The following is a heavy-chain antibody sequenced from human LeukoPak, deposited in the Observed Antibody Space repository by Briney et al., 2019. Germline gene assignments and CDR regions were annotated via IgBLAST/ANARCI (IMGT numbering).Heavy chain of an antibody. CDR3: ATPLGYCSSTSCYGGDAFDT. D-gene: IGHD2-2*01. Sequence: SETLSLTCTVSGYSISSGYYWGWIRQPPGKGLEWIGSIYHSGSTYYNPSLKSRVTISVDTSKNQFSLKLSSVTAADTAVYYCATPLGYCSSTSCYGGDAFDTWGQGTMVTVSS. J-gene: IGHJ3*02. V-gene: IGHV4-38-2*02. CDR1: GYSISSGYY. CDR2: IYHSGST.